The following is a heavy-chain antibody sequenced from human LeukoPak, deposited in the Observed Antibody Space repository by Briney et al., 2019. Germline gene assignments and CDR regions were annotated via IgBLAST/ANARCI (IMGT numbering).Heavy chain of an antibody. V-gene: IGHV3-74*01. J-gene: IGHJ4*02. CDR1: GFTFSSYW. CDR3: AKNYDSSGYSTD. Sequence: PGGSLRLSCAASGFTFSSYWMHWVRQAPGKGLVWVSRINSDGSSTSYADSVKGRFTISRDNSKNTLYLQMNSLRAEDTAVYYCAKNYDSSGYSTDWGQGTLVTVSS. CDR2: INSDGSST. D-gene: IGHD3-22*01.